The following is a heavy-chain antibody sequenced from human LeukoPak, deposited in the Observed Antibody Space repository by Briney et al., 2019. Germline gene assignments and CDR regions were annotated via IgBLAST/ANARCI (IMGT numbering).Heavy chain of an antibody. D-gene: IGHD5-18*01. Sequence: SQTLSLTCAISGDSVFSNSVAWNWIRQSPSRGLGWLGRTFYRSKWYNDYAISVKSRITINPDTSKNQFSLQLNSVTPEDTAVYYCARGYNYGFDYWGQGTLVTASS. J-gene: IGHJ4*02. CDR3: ARGYNYGFDY. V-gene: IGHV6-1*01. CDR1: GDSVFSNSVA. CDR2: TFYRSKWYN.